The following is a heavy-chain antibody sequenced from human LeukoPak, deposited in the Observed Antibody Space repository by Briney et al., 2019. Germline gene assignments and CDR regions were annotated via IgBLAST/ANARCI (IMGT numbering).Heavy chain of an antibody. CDR2: ISGSGGST. D-gene: IGHD3-16*01. V-gene: IGHV3-23*01. Sequence: PGGSLRLSCAASGFTFSSYAMSWVRQAPGKGLEWVSAISGSGGSTYYADSVKGRFTISRDNSRDTLYLQRNSLRAEDTAVYYCAKGYYDYVWGSYYFDYWGQGTLVTVSS. CDR1: GFTFSSYA. J-gene: IGHJ4*02. CDR3: AKGYYDYVWGSYYFDY.